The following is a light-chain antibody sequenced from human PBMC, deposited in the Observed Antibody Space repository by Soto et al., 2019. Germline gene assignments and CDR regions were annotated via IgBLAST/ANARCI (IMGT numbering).Light chain of an antibody. CDR1: QSISTSS. Sequence: EIVLTQSPGTLSLSPGERSTLNFSSSQSISTSSLAWYRQKPGQAPRLLIYGAFNRATGIPDRFSGSGSGTDFTLTISSLQPEDFATYYCQQSHSTPITFGQGTRLEIK. J-gene: IGKJ5*01. V-gene: IGKV3-20*01. CDR3: QQSHSTPIT. CDR2: GAF.